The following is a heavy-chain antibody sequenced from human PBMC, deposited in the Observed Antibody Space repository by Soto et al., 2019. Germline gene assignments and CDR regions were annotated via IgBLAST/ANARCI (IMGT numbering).Heavy chain of an antibody. CDR2: ISAYNGNT. D-gene: IGHD2-2*01. CDR3: ARVPVRYCSSTSCYRGRLDP. J-gene: IGHJ5*02. V-gene: IGHV1-18*01. Sequence: XSVKGACKASGYPFSSYGVGWVRQAPGQGLEWMGWISAYNGNTNYAQKLQGRVTMTTDTSTSTAYMELRSLRSDDTAVYYCARVPVRYCSSTSCYRGRLDPWGQGTLVTVSS. CDR1: GYPFSSYG.